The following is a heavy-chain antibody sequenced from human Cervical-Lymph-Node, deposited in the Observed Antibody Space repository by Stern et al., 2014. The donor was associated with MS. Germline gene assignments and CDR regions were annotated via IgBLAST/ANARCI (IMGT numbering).Heavy chain of an antibody. D-gene: IGHD3-10*01. CDR2: IILSRGPA. V-gene: IGHV1-69*09. Sequence: VHLVESGADVKKPGSSVRVSCKASGGISWLRQAPGQGLEGMARIILSRGPANYAQKSKGRLTIIADPSTNTNYMELSSLRSDDTAVYYCARGAGDNWFDPWGQGTLVSVSS. CDR3: ARGAGDNWFDP. CDR1: GG. J-gene: IGHJ5*02.